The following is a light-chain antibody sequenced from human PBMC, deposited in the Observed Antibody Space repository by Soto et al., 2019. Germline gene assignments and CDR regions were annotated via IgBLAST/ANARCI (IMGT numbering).Light chain of an antibody. CDR3: QQSYSTLRIT. J-gene: IGKJ5*01. CDR2: AAS. CDR1: QSISSY. Sequence: DIQMTQSPSSLSASVGDRVTITCRASQSISSYLNWYQQKPGKAPKLLIYAASSLKSGVPSRFSGSESGTDFTLTISSLQPEDFATYYCQQSYSTLRITFGQGTRLEIK. V-gene: IGKV1-39*01.